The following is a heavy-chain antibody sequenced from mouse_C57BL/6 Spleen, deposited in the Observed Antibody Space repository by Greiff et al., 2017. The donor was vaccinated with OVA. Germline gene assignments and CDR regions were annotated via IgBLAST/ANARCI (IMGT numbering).Heavy chain of an antibody. V-gene: IGHV6-6*01. CDR1: GFTFSDAW. CDR2: ISNKANNHAT. Sequence: VQLKESGGGLVQPGGSMKLSCAASGFTFSDAWMDWVSQSPEKGLEWVAGISNKANNHATYYAESVKGRFTIARDDSKSSVDLQMNSLRAEDTGIYYCTRYYYDVGAWFAYWGQGTLVTVSA. CDR3: TRYYYDVGAWFAY. J-gene: IGHJ3*01. D-gene: IGHD2-4*01.